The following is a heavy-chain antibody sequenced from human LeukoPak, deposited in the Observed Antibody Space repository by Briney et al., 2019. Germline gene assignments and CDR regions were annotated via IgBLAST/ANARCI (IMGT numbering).Heavy chain of an antibody. CDR2: IIPMVGVS. D-gene: IGHD3-10*01. V-gene: IGHV1-69*02. CDR1: GGTFNSYT. CDR3: ALLWFGGNWFDP. J-gene: IGHJ5*02. Sequence: ASVKVSCKASGGTFNSYTITWVRQAPGQGLEWMGRIIPMVGVSKYAENFQGRVTITADKSTNTAYMEMSSLRSEDTAIYYCALLWFGGNWFDPWGQGTLVTVSS.